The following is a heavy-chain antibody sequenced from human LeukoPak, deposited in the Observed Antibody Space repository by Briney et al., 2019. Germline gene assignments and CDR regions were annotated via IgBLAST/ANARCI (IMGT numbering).Heavy chain of an antibody. CDR3: ARLFEQQPGWYYYYMDV. J-gene: IGHJ6*03. Sequence: PSETLSLTCTVSGGSISSSSYYWGWIRQPPGKGLEWIGSIYYSGSTYYNPSLKSRVTISVDTSKNQFSLKLSSVTAADTAVYYCARLFEQQPGWYYYYMDVWGKGTTVTVSS. CDR2: IYYSGST. D-gene: IGHD6-13*01. CDR1: GGSISSSSYY. V-gene: IGHV4-39*01.